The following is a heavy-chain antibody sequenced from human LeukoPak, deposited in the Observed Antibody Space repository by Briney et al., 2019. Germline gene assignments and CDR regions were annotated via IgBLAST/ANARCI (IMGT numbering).Heavy chain of an antibody. CDR3: ARITYDFWSGYYMPDDP. CDR2: ISIYNGNT. CDR1: GYNFTSYG. D-gene: IGHD3-3*01. V-gene: IGHV1-18*01. J-gene: IGHJ5*02. Sequence: ASVKVSCKASGYNFTSYGISWVRQAPGQGLEWMGWISIYNGNTDYAQKLRGRVTMTTDTSTGTAYLELRGLISDDTAVYYCARITYDFWSGYYMPDDPWGQGTLVTVSS.